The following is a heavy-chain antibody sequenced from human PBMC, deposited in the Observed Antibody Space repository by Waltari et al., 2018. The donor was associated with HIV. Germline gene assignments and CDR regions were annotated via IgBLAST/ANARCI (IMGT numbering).Heavy chain of an antibody. D-gene: IGHD6-19*01. CDR3: AHRYSRGWFVWQLDY. V-gene: IGHV2-5*02. Sequence: QITLKESGPTLVKPPQTLTLTCTFSGFSIRTRGVGVGWIRQPPGKALEWLALIYWDDDKRYSPSLRSRLTITKDTSKNQVVLTVTNMEPVDTATYYCAHRYSRGWFVWQLDYWGQGTLVTVSS. CDR2: IYWDDDK. CDR1: GFSIRTRGVG. J-gene: IGHJ4*02.